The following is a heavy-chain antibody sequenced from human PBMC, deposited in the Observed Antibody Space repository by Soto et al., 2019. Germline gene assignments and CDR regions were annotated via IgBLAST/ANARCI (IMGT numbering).Heavy chain of an antibody. CDR3: PRYSNPARPAFLYDRRDYYCYY. D-gene: IGHD2-15*01. CDR1: GYSFTNYW. CDR2: IDPSDSYT. V-gene: IGHV5-10-1*01. Sequence: PWDSLKISCKGSGYSFTNYWISWVRQMPGKGLEWMGRIDPSDSYTNYSPSFQGHVTISVDKSTSTAYLQWSSLKASNTAMYYCPRYSNPARPAFLYDRRDYYCYYRGQGSLVTGSS. J-gene: IGHJ4*02.